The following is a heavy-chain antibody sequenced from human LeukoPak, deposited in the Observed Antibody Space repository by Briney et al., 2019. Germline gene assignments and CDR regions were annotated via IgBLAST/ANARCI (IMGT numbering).Heavy chain of an antibody. CDR2: ISYDGSNK. J-gene: IGHJ4*02. D-gene: IGHD3-3*01. Sequence: GGSLRLSCAASGFTFSSYAMHWVRQAPGKGLEWVAVISYDGSNKYYADSVKGRFTISRDNSKNTLYLQMNSLRAEDTAVYYCAYYDFWSGNPSRDYWGQGTLVTVSS. CDR3: AYYDFWSGNPSRDY. V-gene: IGHV3-30-3*01. CDR1: GFTFSSYA.